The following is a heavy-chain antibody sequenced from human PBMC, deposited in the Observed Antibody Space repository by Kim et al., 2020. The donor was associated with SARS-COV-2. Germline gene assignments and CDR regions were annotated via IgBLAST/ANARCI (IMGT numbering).Heavy chain of an antibody. CDR2: T. J-gene: IGHJ3*02. D-gene: IGHD3-10*01. CDR3: ARITASNAFDI. V-gene: IGHV1-3*01. Sequence: TKYSRKFQGRVTITRDTSASTAYMELSSLRSEDTAVYYCARITASNAFDIWGQGTMVTVSS.